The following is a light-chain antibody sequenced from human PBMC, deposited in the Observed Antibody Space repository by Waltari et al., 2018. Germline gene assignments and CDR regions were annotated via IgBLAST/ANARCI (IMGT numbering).Light chain of an antibody. V-gene: IGLV1-51*02. Sequence: QSVLTQPPSVSAAPGQKVTISCSGSPSNIGNNYVSWYQQLPGAAPKVFIYETEKRPSGIPDRFSGSKSGTSASLGITGLQTGDEAAYYCGTWDNNLSALVFGTGTKLTVL. J-gene: IGLJ2*01. CDR3: GTWDNNLSALV. CDR2: ETE. CDR1: PSNIGNNY.